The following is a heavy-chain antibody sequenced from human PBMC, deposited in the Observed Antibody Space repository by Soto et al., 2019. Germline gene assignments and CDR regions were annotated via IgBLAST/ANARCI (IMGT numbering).Heavy chain of an antibody. J-gene: IGHJ6*02. CDR1: GGTFSTDS. CDR2: IIPMFGTA. CDR3: ARESEGYYGMDV. V-gene: IGHV1-69*12. Sequence: QVQLVQSGAEVKKPGSSVKVSCKASGGTFSTDSISWVRQAPGQGLEWMGGIIPMFGTANNAQKFQGRVTTTADESTSTAYMALSSLTSEDTAVYFCARESEGYYGMDVWGQGTTVTVAS.